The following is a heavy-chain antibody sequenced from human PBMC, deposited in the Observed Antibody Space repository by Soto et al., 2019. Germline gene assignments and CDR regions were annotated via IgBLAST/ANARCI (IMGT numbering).Heavy chain of an antibody. D-gene: IGHD1-1*01. CDR2: MSPDIGNT. CDR3: EVTTGY. V-gene: IGHV1-8*02. Sequence: QVQVVQSRAEVKKPGASVRVSCKTSGYTFTDYDINWVRQAAGQGLEYMGWMSPDIGNTGYSQQFQGRVTMTSNTSTSTAYMELSSLTSEDTAVYYCEVTTGYWGQGTMVTVAS. J-gene: IGHJ4*02. CDR1: GYTFTDYD.